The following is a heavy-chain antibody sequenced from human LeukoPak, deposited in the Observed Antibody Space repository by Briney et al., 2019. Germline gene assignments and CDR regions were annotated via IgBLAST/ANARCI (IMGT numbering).Heavy chain of an antibody. D-gene: IGHD6-19*01. CDR1: GFTFSSFG. CDR2: ISGSGGTT. V-gene: IGHV3-23*01. J-gene: IGHJ4*02. Sequence: PGGSLRLSCAASGFTFSSFGMTWVRQAPGKGLEWVSGISGSGGTTYYVDSVKGRFTISRDNSEDTLYLQMNSLRVEDTAVYYCAKLPTASGSRGAFDFWGQGILVTVSS. CDR3: AKLPTASGSRGAFDF.